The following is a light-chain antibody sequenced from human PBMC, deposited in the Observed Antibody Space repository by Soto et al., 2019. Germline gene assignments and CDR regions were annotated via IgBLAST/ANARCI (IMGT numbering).Light chain of an antibody. V-gene: IGKV1-39*01. CDR1: ESLSRH. J-gene: IGKJ5*01. CDR2: AAS. Sequence: DIQMTQSPSSLSASVGDRVTITCRASESLSRHLNWYQQKPGKAPKLLIYAASSLQNGVPSRFSGSGSGTDFTLTISHLPPEDFATYNCKPIYRTLSISVGQGTRLEIK. CDR3: KPIYRTLSIS.